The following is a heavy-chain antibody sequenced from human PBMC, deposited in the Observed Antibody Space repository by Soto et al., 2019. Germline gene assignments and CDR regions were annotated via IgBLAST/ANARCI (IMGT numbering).Heavy chain of an antibody. CDR3: VRQGFGALHGLVDV. J-gene: IGHJ6*02. CDR1: GDSVSSYK. Sequence: QVQLQESGPGLVKPSETLSLTCTVSGDSVSSYKWSWIRQTPGKGLEWIGYIDNNGGTSYNPSLRRRVTMSMDTCTKQFSLRLNSVTAADTAVYYGVRQGFGALHGLVDVWGQGTTVTVSS. V-gene: IGHV4-59*08. D-gene: IGHD3-10*01. CDR2: IDNNGGT.